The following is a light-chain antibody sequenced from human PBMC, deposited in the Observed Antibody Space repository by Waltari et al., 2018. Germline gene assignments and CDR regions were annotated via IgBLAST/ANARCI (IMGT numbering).Light chain of an antibody. CDR1: SSVACNWNL. J-gene: IGLJ2*01. CDR3: CSYAGDNSLI. CDR2: EAT. V-gene: IGLV2-23*01. Sequence: QSALTQPASVSDSPGQSITISCTGISSVACNWNLVSWYQQHPGKAPKLLIYEATKRPSGVSDRFSGSKSGNTASLTISGLHTEDEAHYYCCSYAGDNSLIFGGGTKVTVL.